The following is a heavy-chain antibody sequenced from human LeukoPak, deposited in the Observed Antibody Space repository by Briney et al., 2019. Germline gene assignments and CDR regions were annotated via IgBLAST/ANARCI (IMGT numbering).Heavy chain of an antibody. CDR3: AREMATPGGFDY. Sequence: GGSLRLSCAVSGFTFSSYSMNWVRQAPGKGLEWVSSISSRCSYIYYAESVKGLFTISRDNAKNSLYLQMNRLRDEDTAVYYCAREMATPGGFDYWGQGTLVTVSS. V-gene: IGHV3-21*03. CDR2: ISSRCSYI. CDR1: GFTFSSYS. D-gene: IGHD5-24*01. J-gene: IGHJ4*02.